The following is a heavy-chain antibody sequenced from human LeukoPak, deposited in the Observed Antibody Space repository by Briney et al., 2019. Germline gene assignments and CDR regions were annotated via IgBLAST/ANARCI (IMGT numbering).Heavy chain of an antibody. Sequence: SETLSLTCAVSGGSISSSNWWSWVRQPPGKGLEWIGEIYHSGSTNYNPSLKSRVTISVDKSKNQFSLKLSSVTAADTAVYYCARPYYDILTGPHDAFDIWGQGTMVTVSS. D-gene: IGHD3-9*01. CDR3: ARPYYDILTGPHDAFDI. CDR2: IYHSGST. CDR1: GGSISSSNW. J-gene: IGHJ3*02. V-gene: IGHV4-4*02.